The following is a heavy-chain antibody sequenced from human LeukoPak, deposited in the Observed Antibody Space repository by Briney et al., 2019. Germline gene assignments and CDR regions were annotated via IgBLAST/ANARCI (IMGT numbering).Heavy chain of an antibody. CDR1: GFSLSSSGVG. D-gene: IGHD6-19*01. J-gene: IGHJ4*02. CDR2: IYWDDDK. CDR3: AHRRYLYGSWNFGSFDY. Sequence: SGPTLVNPTQTLTLTCTFSGFSLSSSGVGVGWVRQPPGEALEWLALIYWDDDKRYSPSLRSRLTITKDTSKNQVVLTMTSVDPVDTATYYCAHRRYLYGSWNFGSFDYWGQGTLVTVSS. V-gene: IGHV2-5*02.